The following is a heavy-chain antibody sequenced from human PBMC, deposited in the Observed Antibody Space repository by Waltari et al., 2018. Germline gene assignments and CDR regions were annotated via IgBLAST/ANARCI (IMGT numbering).Heavy chain of an antibody. Sequence: QVQLVQSGAEVKKSGASVKVSCKASGYSFTDNYIPWVRQAPGQGLEWMGWINPKSGGTKYAQKFQGRVTMTRDTSISTAYMEVSRLRSDDTAVYYCARDRGVGATSDAFDVWGQGTMVAVSS. CDR2: INPKSGGT. J-gene: IGHJ3*01. D-gene: IGHD1-26*01. V-gene: IGHV1-2*02. CDR3: ARDRGVGATSDAFDV. CDR1: GYSFTDNY.